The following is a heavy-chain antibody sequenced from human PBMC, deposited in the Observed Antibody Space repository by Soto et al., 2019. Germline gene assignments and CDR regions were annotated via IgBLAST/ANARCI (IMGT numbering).Heavy chain of an antibody. D-gene: IGHD2-8*01. CDR3: ARLYCTNGVCYPEYSSSWYFDY. J-gene: IGHJ4*02. CDR1: GGSISSSSYY. Sequence: SETLSLTCTVSGGSISSSSYYWGWIRQPPGKGLEWIGSIYYSGSTYYNPSLKSRVTISVDTSKNQFSLKLSSVTAADTAVYYCARLYCTNGVCYPEYSSSWYFDYWGQGTLVTVSS. CDR2: IYYSGST. V-gene: IGHV4-39*01.